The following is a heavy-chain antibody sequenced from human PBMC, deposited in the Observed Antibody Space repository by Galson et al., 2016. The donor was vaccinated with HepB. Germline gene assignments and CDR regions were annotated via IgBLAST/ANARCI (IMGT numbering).Heavy chain of an antibody. CDR2: ISYDGSNQ. D-gene: IGHD2-15*01. CDR1: GFTFSNYG. CDR3: AKDDTRPRYCSGVSCYETVSHYYYGMDV. Sequence: SLRLSCAASGFTFSNYGMHWVRQAPGKGLEWVALISYDGSNQYFADIVKGRFTFSRDNSRNTLYLQMSSLREEDTAVSYCAKDDTRPRYCSGVSCYETVSHYYYGMDVWGKGTAVTVSS. V-gene: IGHV3-30*18. J-gene: IGHJ6*04.